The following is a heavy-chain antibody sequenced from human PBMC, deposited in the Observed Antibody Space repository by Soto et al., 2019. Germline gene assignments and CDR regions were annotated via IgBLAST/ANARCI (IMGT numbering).Heavy chain of an antibody. D-gene: IGHD5-12*01. J-gene: IGHJ6*02. CDR1: GGTFRNSA. Sequence: QVQLEQSGAEVKKPGSSVKVSCKASGGTFRNSAISWVRQAPGQGLEWMGGIMPIFHTPDYAQKFQGRVTITADESXXXVXXELSGLRSDDTAVYYCARDKDRLQLGGNYHYILDVWGQGTTVTVSS. CDR2: IMPIFHTP. V-gene: IGHV1-69*12. CDR3: ARDKDRLQLGGNYHYILDV.